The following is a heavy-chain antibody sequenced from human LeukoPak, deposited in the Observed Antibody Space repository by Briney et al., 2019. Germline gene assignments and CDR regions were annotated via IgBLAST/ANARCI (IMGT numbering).Heavy chain of an antibody. D-gene: IGHD5-18*01. CDR3: ARGYSYGYFYYYYYMDV. CDR1: GYTFTSYG. V-gene: IGHV1-18*01. Sequence: GASVKVSCKASGYTFTSYGISWVRQAPGQGLEWMGRISAYNGNTNYAQKLQGRVTMTTDTSTSTVYMELRSLRSDDTAVYYCARGYSYGYFYYYYYMDVGGKGTTVTVSS. CDR2: ISAYNGNT. J-gene: IGHJ6*03.